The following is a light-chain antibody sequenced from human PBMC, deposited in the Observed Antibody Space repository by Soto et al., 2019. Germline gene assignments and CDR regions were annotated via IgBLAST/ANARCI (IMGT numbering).Light chain of an antibody. CDR1: QSVSSSY. J-gene: IGKJ1*01. CDR3: QQYGSSPWT. CDR2: GAS. Sequence: IVLTQSPGTLSLSPWERATLSCRASQSVSSSYLAWYQQKPGQAPRLLTYGASSRATGIPDRFSGSGSGTDFTLTISRLEPEDFAVYYCQQYGSSPWTFGQGTKVDIK. V-gene: IGKV3-20*01.